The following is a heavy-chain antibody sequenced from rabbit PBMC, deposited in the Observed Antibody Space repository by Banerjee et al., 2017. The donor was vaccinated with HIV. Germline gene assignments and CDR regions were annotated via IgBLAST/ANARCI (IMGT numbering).Heavy chain of an antibody. V-gene: IGHV1S40*01. CDR2: INTISGDT. Sequence: WIACINTISGDTVYATWAKGRFTISKTSSTTVTLQMTSLTAADTATYFCARYVSDSGTYDLWGPGTLVTVS. J-gene: IGHJ4*01. CDR3: ARYVSDSGTYDL. D-gene: IGHD1-1*01.